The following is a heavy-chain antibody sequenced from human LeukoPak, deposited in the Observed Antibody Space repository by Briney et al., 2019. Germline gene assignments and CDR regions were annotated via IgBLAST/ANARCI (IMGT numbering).Heavy chain of an antibody. Sequence: PSETLSLTCTVSGGSISSYYWSWIRQPPGKGLEWIGYIYYSGSTNYNPSLKSRVTISVDTSKNQFSLKLSSVTAADTAVYYCARTPARYSRSNDDYWGQGTLVTVSS. CDR1: GGSISSYY. V-gene: IGHV4-59*08. CDR3: ARTPARYSRSNDDY. CDR2: IYYSGST. J-gene: IGHJ4*02. D-gene: IGHD6-6*01.